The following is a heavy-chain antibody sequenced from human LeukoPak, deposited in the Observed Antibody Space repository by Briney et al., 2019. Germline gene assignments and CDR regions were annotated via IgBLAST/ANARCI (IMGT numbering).Heavy chain of an antibody. CDR1: GFTFSSYA. J-gene: IGHJ4*02. V-gene: IGHV3-30-3*01. CDR2: ISYDGSNK. CDR3: ARDLPY. Sequence: GGSLRLSCAASGFTFSSYAMHWVCQAPGKGLEWVAVISYDGSNKYYADSVKGRFTISRDNSKNTLYLQMNSLRAEDTAVYYCARDLPYWGQGTLVTVSS.